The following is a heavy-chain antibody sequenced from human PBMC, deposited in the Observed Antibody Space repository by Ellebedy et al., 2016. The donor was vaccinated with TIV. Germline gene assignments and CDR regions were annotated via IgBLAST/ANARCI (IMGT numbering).Heavy chain of an antibody. D-gene: IGHD5-24*01. CDR2: MNPNSGNT. CDR1: GYTFTSYE. Sequence: AASVKVSCKASGYTFTSYEIYWVRQATGQGLEWMGWMNPNSGNTIYAQKFQGRVTMTRDTSISTAYMELSSLISEDTAVYYCARNYLGLGYWGQGTPVTVSS. CDR3: ARNYLGLGY. J-gene: IGHJ4*02. V-gene: IGHV1-8*01.